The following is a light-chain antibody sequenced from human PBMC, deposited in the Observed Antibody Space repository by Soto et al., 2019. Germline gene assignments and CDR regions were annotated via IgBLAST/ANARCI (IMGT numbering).Light chain of an antibody. CDR2: GNT. J-gene: IGLJ1*01. CDR3: QSYENSRTGFYV. Sequence: QSVLTQPPSVSGAPGQRVTISCTGSSSNIGAGYDVHWYQQFPGTAPKLLIYGNTNRPSGVPGRFSGSKSGTSASLVISGLQAEDEADYYCQSYENSRTGFYVFGTGTKLTVL. CDR1: SSNIGAGYD. V-gene: IGLV1-40*01.